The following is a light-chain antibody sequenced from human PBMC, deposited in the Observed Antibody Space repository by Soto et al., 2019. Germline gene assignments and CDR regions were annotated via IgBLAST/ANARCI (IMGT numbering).Light chain of an antibody. CDR1: KLGDKY. V-gene: IGLV3-1*01. J-gene: IGLJ3*02. CDR2: QDS. Sequence: SYELTQPLSVSVSPGETASITCFGDKLGDKYVCWYQQKSGQSPVLVMYQDSKRPSGIPERFSGSNSGNTATLTISEIQAMDEADYYCQASDSSTVFGGGTKLTVL. CDR3: QASDSSTV.